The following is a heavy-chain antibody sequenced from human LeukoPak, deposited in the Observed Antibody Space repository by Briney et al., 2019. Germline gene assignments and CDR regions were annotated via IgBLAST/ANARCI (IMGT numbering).Heavy chain of an antibody. CDR1: GFTFSDTG. Sequence: GGSLRLSCAASGFTFSDTGMHWVRQAPGKGLEWVAVISYDGSNQYYLDSVKGRFTISRDNSKNTLYLQMNSLRAEDTAVYYCAKEAVVVPAAIAPYNWFDPWGQGTLVTVSS. CDR2: ISYDGSNQ. V-gene: IGHV3-30*18. J-gene: IGHJ5*02. D-gene: IGHD2-2*01. CDR3: AKEAVVVPAAIAPYNWFDP.